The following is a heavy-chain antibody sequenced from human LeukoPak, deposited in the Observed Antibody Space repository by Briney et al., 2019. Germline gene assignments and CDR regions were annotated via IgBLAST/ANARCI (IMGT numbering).Heavy chain of an antibody. CDR3: AKETGIVVVVAATLVDY. J-gene: IGHJ4*02. CDR1: GFTFSDYW. Sequence: GGSLRLSCEASGFTFSDYWMSWVRQAPGKGLEWVSAISGSGGSTYYADSVKGRFTISRDNSKNTLYLQMNSLRAEDTAVYYCAKETGIVVVVAATLVDYWGQGTLVTVSS. CDR2: ISGSGGST. D-gene: IGHD2-15*01. V-gene: IGHV3-23*01.